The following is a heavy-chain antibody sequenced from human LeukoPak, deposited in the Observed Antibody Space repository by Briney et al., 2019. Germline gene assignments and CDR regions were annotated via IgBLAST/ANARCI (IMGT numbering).Heavy chain of an antibody. Sequence: SETLSLTCTVSGGSIGSYYWSWIRQPPGKGLEWIGYIYYSGSTNYNPSLKSRVTISVNTSKTQFSLKLSSVTAADTAVYYCSRAYPYCTSTSCQPLWGQGTLVTVSS. CDR2: IYYSGST. J-gene: IGHJ4*02. CDR1: GGSIGSYY. CDR3: SRAYPYCTSTSCQPL. D-gene: IGHD2-2*01. V-gene: IGHV4-59*01.